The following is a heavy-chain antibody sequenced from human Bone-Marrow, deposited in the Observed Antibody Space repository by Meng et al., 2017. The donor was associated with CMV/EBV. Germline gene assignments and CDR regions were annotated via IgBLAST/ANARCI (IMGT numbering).Heavy chain of an antibody. V-gene: IGHV3-30*02. J-gene: IGHJ6*02. D-gene: IGHD2-2*01. CDR2: IRYDGSNK. CDR3: AKELGYCSSTSCYWEYYYYYYGMDV. Sequence: GGSLRLSCAASGFPFSSYGMHWVRQAPGKGLEWVAFIRYDGSNKYYADSVKGRFTISRDNSKNTLYLQMNSLRAEDTAVYYCAKELGYCSSTSCYWEYYYYYYGMDVWGQGTTVTVSS. CDR1: GFPFSSYG.